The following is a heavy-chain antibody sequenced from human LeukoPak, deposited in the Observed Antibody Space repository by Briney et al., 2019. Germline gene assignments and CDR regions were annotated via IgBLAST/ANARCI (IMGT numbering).Heavy chain of an antibody. CDR2: ISSSSSYI. Sequence: GGSLRLTCVASGFSFSSYSMNWVRQAPGKGLEWVSSISSSSSYIYYADSVKGRFTISRDNAKNSLYLQMNSLRAEDTAVYYCARGYDILTGYPLGDYWGQGTLVTVSS. V-gene: IGHV3-21*01. CDR1: GFSFSSYS. D-gene: IGHD3-9*01. J-gene: IGHJ4*02. CDR3: ARGYDILTGYPLGDY.